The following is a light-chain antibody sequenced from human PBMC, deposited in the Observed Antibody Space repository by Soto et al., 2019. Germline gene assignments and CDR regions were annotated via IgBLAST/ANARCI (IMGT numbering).Light chain of an antibody. V-gene: IGLV1-47*01. CDR1: SSNIGSNY. J-gene: IGLJ1*01. CDR2: RNN. Sequence: QSVLTQPPSASGTPGQRVTLSCSGRSSNIGSNYVYWYQQLPGTAPKLLIYRNNQRPSGVPDRFSGSKSGTSASLAISGLRSEYEADYYCAAWDDSLSGLVFGTGTKVTVL. CDR3: AAWDDSLSGLV.